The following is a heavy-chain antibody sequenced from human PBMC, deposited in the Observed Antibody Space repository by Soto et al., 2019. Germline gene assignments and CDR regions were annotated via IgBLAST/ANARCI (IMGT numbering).Heavy chain of an antibody. CDR1: GYSFTSYW. J-gene: IGHJ4*02. CDR3: ARTEQWLARTDPDGWDY. Sequence: GESLKISCKGSGYSFTSYWIGWVRQMPGKGLEWMGIIYPGDSDTRYSPSFQGQVTISADKSISTAYLQWSSLKASDTAMYYCARTEQWLARTDPDGWDYWGQGTLVTVSS. V-gene: IGHV5-51*01. D-gene: IGHD6-19*01. CDR2: IYPGDSDT.